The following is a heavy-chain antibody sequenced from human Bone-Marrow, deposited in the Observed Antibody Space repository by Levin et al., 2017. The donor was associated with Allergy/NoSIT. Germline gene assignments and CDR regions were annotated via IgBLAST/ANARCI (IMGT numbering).Heavy chain of an antibody. CDR3: VRGLPDY. CDR1: GFTFSSYS. Sequence: GGSLRLSCATSGFTFSSYSMNWVRQDPGKGLEWVSYINSSSGTIYYADSVKGRFTISRDNAKKSLYLQMSSLRVEDTAVYYCVRGLPDYWGQGTLVTVSS. J-gene: IGHJ4*02. CDR2: INSSSGTI. V-gene: IGHV3-48*01.